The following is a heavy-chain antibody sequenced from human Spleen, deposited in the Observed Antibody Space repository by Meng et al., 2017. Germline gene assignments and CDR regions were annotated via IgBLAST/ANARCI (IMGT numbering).Heavy chain of an antibody. CDR2: IKEDGSDN. Sequence: GGSLRLSCVASGFSFSSFWMTYVRQAPGKGLEWVADIKEDGSDNYYVDSVKGRFTISRDNAKNSLYLQMNSLRAEDTAVYYCARVTGGGWFDDWGQGTLVTVSS. CDR1: GFSFSSFW. V-gene: IGHV3-7*01. CDR3: ARVTGGGWFDD. J-gene: IGHJ4*02. D-gene: IGHD2-15*01.